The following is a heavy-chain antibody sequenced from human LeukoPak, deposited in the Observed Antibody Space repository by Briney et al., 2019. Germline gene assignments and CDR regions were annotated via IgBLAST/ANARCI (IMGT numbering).Heavy chain of an antibody. D-gene: IGHD6-19*01. CDR2: ISSSSSYI. V-gene: IGHV3-21*01. J-gene: IGHJ4*02. CDR1: GFTFSSYS. Sequence: GGSLRLSCEASGFTFSSYSMNWVRQAPGKGLEWVSSISSSSSYIYYADSVKGRFTISRDNAKNSLYLQMNSLRAEDTAVYYCASSSSGWSVDYWGQGTLVTVSS. CDR3: ASSSSGWSVDY.